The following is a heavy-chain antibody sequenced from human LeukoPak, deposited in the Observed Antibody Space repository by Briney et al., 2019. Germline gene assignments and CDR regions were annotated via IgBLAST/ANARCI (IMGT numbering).Heavy chain of an antibody. J-gene: IGHJ6*02. CDR1: GYTFTSYG. CDR3: ARGLPWGQNSLYGMDV. V-gene: IGHV1-18*01. D-gene: IGHD7-27*01. Sequence: ASVKVSCKASGYTFTSYGISWVRQAPGQGLEWMGWISAYNANTNYGEKVQGRVTMTRDTSTSTAYMELRSLRSDDTTVYYCARGLPWGQNSLYGMDVWGQGTTVTVSS. CDR2: ISAYNANT.